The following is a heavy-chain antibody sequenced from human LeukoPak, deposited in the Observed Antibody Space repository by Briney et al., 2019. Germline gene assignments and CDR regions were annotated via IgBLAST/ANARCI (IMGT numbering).Heavy chain of an antibody. Sequence: PSETLSLTCTVSGGSISSGDYYWSWIRQPPEKGLEWIGYIYYSGSTYYNPSLKSRVTISVDTSKNQFSLKLSSVTAADTAVYYCARERIAAAGTRRWFDPWGQGTLVTVSS. D-gene: IGHD6-13*01. J-gene: IGHJ5*02. V-gene: IGHV4-30-4*01. CDR2: IYYSGST. CDR3: ARERIAAAGTRRWFDP. CDR1: GGSISSGDYY.